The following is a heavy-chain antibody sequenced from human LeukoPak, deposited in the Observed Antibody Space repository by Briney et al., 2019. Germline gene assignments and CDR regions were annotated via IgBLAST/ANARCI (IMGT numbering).Heavy chain of an antibody. CDR1: GFIFSRYW. D-gene: IGHD2-8*02. CDR2: IKTDGSRI. CDR3: ARTGGITIPFDY. Sequence: GGSLRLSCAASGFIFSRYWMHWVRQAPGKGLVWVSRIKTDGSRISYADSVKGRFTISRDNAKNTLYLQMNSLRAEDTAVYYCARTGGITIPFDYWGQGTLVTVSS. J-gene: IGHJ4*02. V-gene: IGHV3-74*01.